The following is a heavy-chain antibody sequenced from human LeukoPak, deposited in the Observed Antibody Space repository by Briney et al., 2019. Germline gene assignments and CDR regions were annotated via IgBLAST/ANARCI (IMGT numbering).Heavy chain of an antibody. CDR3: ARGRGSCDY. CDR1: VFTFSSYS. D-gene: IGHD3-10*01. Sequence: GGSLRLSCAASVFTFSSYSMNWVRQAPGKGLEWVSSISSSSSYIYYADSLKGRFTISRDNAKNSLYLQMNSLRADDTAVYYCARGRGSCDYWGQGTLVTVSS. CDR2: ISSSSSYI. J-gene: IGHJ4*02. V-gene: IGHV3-21*01.